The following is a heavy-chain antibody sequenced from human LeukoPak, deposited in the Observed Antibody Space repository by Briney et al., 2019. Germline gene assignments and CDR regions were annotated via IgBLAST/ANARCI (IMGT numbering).Heavy chain of an antibody. CDR1: GFTFRTYD. Sequence: GGSLRLSCAASGFTFRTYDMSWVRQAPGKGLEWVSAISGSGASTHYADSVKGRFTISRDNSKNTLYLQMNSLRAEDTAVYYCARDTRYFDSWGQGNMVTVSS. CDR3: ARDTRYFDS. V-gene: IGHV3-23*01. J-gene: IGHJ4*02. CDR2: ISGSGAST.